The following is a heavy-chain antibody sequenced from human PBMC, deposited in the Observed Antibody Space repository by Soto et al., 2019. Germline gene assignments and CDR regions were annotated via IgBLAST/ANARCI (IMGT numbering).Heavy chain of an antibody. V-gene: IGHV3-20*01. CDR1: GFTFDDYG. J-gene: IGHJ6*03. D-gene: IGHD3-9*01. CDR2: INWNGGST. CDR3: ARERSYFDYYYYYMDV. Sequence: EVQLVESGGGVVRPGGSLRLSCAASGFTFDDYGMSWVRQAPGKGLEWVSGINWNGGSTGYADSVKGRFTISRDNAKNSLYMQMNSLRAEDTALYHCARERSYFDYYYYYMDVWGKGTTVTVSS.